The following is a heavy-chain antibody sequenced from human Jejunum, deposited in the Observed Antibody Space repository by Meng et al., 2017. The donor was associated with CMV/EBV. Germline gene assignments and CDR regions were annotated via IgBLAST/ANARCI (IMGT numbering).Heavy chain of an antibody. D-gene: IGHD2-2*01. CDR2: INPNTSDT. CDR3: AKSKWACSSTSCYAFDV. Sequence: FTGYHIYWIRQAPGQGLECMGWINPNTSDTNYAQKFQDTVTMTRDTSVSTAYMELSRLRSDDTAIYYCAKSKWACSSTSCYAFDVWGQGTLVTVSS. CDR1: FTGYH. V-gene: IGHV1-2*02. J-gene: IGHJ3*01.